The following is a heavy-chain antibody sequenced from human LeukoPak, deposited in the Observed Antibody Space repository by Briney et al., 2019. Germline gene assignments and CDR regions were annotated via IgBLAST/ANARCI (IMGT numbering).Heavy chain of an antibody. CDR2: VNPKSGNT. J-gene: IGHJ4*02. Sequence: GASVKVSCKASGYTFIAYYMCWVRQAPGQGLEWMGWVNPKSGNTGYKQKFQARVTITRDTSITTAYMELSSLTSDDTAVYFCARGLPLGYCTYGVCYPPKHFDFWGQGTLVTASS. CDR3: ARGLPLGYCTYGVCYPPKHFDF. CDR1: GYTFIAYY. D-gene: IGHD2-8*01. V-gene: IGHV1-8*01.